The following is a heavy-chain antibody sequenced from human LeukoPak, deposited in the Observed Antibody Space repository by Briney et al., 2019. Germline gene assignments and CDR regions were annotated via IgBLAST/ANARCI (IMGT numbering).Heavy chain of an antibody. CDR2: IIPIFGTA. CDR1: GGTFSSYA. V-gene: IGHV1-69*06. D-gene: IGHD6-19*01. CDR3: ARVGWGEQWPPSAGAFDI. Sequence: ASVKVSCKASGGTFSSYAISWVRQAPGQGLEWMGGIIPIFGTANYAQKFQGRVTITADKSTSTAYMELSSLRSEDTAVYYCARVGWGEQWPPSAGAFDIWGQGTTVTVSS. J-gene: IGHJ3*02.